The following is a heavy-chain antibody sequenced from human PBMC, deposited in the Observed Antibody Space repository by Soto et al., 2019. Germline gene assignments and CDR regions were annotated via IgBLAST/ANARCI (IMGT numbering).Heavy chain of an antibody. J-gene: IGHJ4*02. D-gene: IGHD5-18*01. CDR2: ISYDGSFQ. CDR3: VSDRGYGHASVPYS. CDR1: GFAFSSYG. Sequence: QAQLVESGGGVVQPGRSLRLSCAASGFAFSSYGMHWVRQAPGTGLEWVAGISYDGSFQHYADSVKGRFTISRDNSKNMVLLQISSLRAEDTAVYYCVSDRGYGHASVPYSWGQGTLVSVSS. V-gene: IGHV3-30*03.